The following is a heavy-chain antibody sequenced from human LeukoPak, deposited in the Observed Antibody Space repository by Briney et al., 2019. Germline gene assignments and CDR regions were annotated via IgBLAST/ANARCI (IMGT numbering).Heavy chain of an antibody. J-gene: IGHJ4*02. CDR2: IRYDGSNE. CDR1: GFTFSSYG. V-gene: IGHV3-30*02. CDR3: AKDSTLVGATTGNFDY. D-gene: IGHD1-26*01. Sequence: PGGSLRLSCAASGFTFSSYGMHWVRQAPGKGLEWVAFIRYDGSNEYYADSVKGRFTISRDNSKNTLYLQMNSLRAGDTAVYYCAKDSTLVGATTGNFDYWGQGTLVTVSS.